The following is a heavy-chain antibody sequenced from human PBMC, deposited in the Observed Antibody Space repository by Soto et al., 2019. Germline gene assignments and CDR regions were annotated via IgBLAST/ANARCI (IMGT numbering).Heavy chain of an antibody. CDR2: ISGFNGQT. CDR1: GNTFASHG. J-gene: IGHJ4*02. V-gene: IGHV1-18*01. CDR3: ARVDPRGVAVVRDY. D-gene: IGHD3-10*01. Sequence: QVQLVQSGPEVKKPGASVKVSCKASGNTFASHGFSWVRQAPGQGLEWMGWISGFNGQTNYALKFQGRVTLTTDTPTSTAYMELRSLRSDVTAVYFCARVDPRGVAVVRDYWGQGTVVTVSS.